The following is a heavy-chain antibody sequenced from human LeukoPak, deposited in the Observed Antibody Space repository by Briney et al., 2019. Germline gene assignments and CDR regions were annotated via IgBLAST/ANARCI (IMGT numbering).Heavy chain of an antibody. CDR3: AREGSSSWYYGSTRACNWFDP. CDR1: GFTFDDYA. D-gene: IGHD6-13*01. J-gene: IGHJ5*02. V-gene: IGHV3-9*01. CDR2: ISWNSGSI. Sequence: QPGGSLRLSCAASGFTFDDYAMHWVRQAPGKGLEWVSGISWNSGSIGYADSVKGRFTISRDNAKNSLYLQMNSLRAEDTALYYCAREGSSSWYYGSTRACNWFDPWGQGTLVTVSS.